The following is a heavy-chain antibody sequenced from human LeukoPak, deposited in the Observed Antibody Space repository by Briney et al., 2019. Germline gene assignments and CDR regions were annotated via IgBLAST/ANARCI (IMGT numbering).Heavy chain of an antibody. CDR3: ARGTSQARDYYDSSGPQSDDAFDI. D-gene: IGHD3-22*01. CDR1: GGSISCSSYS. J-gene: IGHJ3*02. CDR2: IYYSGST. V-gene: IGHV4-39*01. Sequence: PSETLSLTCTVSGGSISCSSYSWGWIRQPPGKGLEWIGSIYYSGSTYYNPSLKSRVTISVDTSKNQFSLKLSSVTAADTAVYYCARGTSQARDYYDSSGPQSDDAFDIWGQGTMVTVSS.